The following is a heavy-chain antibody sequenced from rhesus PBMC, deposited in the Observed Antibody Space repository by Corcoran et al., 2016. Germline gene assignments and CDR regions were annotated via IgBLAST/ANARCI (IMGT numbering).Heavy chain of an antibody. J-gene: IGHJ3*01. D-gene: IGHD2-27*01. CDR1: GYTFTDYY. CDR2: INPKTGGT. V-gene: IGHV1-138*01. CDR3: ARHTSGTVAFDF. Sequence: QVQLVQSGAEVKKPGSSVKVSCKASGYTFTDYYMHWVRQAPGQGLEWMGKINPKTGGTNYAQKFQGRVTMTRDTSTSTAYMELSSLRSEDTAVYYCARHTSGTVAFDFWGQGLRVTVSS.